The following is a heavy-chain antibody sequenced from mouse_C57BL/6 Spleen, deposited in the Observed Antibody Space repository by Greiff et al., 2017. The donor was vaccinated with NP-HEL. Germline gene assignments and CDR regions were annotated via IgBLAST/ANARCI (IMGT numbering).Heavy chain of an antibody. V-gene: IGHV1-42*01. J-gene: IGHJ1*03. CDR1: GYSFTGYY. CDR3: ITTVVDWYFDV. Sequence: VQLQQSGPELVKPGASVKISCKASGYSFTGYYMNWVKQSPEKSLEWIGEINPSTGGTTYIQKFKAKATLTVDKSSSTAYMQLKSLTSEDSAVYYCITTVVDWYFDVWGTGTTVTVSS. D-gene: IGHD1-1*01. CDR2: INPSTGGT.